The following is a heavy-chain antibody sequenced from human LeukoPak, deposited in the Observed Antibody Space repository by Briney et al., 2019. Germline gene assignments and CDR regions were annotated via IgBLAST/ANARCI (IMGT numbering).Heavy chain of an antibody. D-gene: IGHD2-2*01. CDR1: GFTFSSYA. J-gene: IGHJ6*02. CDR2: ISYDGSNK. CDR3: AREGGCSSTSCYLTLYYYYYYGMDV. Sequence: QPGGSLSLSCAASGFTFSSYAMHWVRQAPGKGLEWVAVISYDGSNKYYADSVKGRFTISRDNSKNTLYLQMNSLRAEDTAVYYCAREGGCSSTSCYLTLYYYYYYGMDVWGQGTTVTVSS. V-gene: IGHV3-30-3*01.